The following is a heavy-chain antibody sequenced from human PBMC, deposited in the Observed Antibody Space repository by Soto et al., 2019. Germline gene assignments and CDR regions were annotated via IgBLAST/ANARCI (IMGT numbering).Heavy chain of an antibody. CDR3: ARGWAAGTRGGVTHYYYYYYGMDV. CDR1: GGSFSGYY. V-gene: IGHV4-34*01. D-gene: IGHD6-13*01. J-gene: IGHJ6*02. CDR2: INHSGST. Sequence: PSETLSLTCAVYGGSFSGYYWVWFRQPPGKGLEWIGEINHSGSTNYNPSLKSRVTISVDTSKNQFSPKLSSVTAADTAVYYCARGWAAGTRGGVTHYYYYYYGMDVWGQGTTVTVSS.